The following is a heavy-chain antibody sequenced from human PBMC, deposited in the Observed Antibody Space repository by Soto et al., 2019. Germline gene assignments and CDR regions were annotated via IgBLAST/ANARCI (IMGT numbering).Heavy chain of an antibody. Sequence: PGGSLRLSCAASGFTFSSYSMNWVRQAPGKGLEWVAVISYDGSNKYYADSVKGRFTISRDNSKNTLYLQMNSLRAEDTAVYYCARDSLELLDDYYYGMDVWGQGTTVTVSS. V-gene: IGHV3-30*03. D-gene: IGHD1-7*01. J-gene: IGHJ6*02. CDR2: ISYDGSNK. CDR1: GFTFSSYS. CDR3: ARDSLELLDDYYYGMDV.